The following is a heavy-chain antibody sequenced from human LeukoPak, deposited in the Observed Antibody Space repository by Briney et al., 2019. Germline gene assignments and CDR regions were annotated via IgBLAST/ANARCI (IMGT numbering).Heavy chain of an antibody. D-gene: IGHD5-24*01. Sequence: PGGSLRLSCTASGFTFGDHAMSWVRQAPGKGLEWLGFIRSKAYGGTTEYAASAKGRFTISRDDSKSIAYLQMNSLTTEDTAVYYCSRGATQKWLYSGTDVWGQGRTVIVYS. J-gene: IGHJ6*02. V-gene: IGHV3-49*04. CDR1: GFTFGDHA. CDR3: SRGATQKWLYSGTDV. CDR2: IRSKAYGGTT.